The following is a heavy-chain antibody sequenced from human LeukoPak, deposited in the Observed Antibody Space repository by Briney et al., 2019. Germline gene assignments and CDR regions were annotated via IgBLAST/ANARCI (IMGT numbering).Heavy chain of an antibody. V-gene: IGHV1-69*13. J-gene: IGHJ6*02. D-gene: IGHD2-15*01. CDR2: IIPIFGTA. CDR3: TTRACPARGCSSSFSYSYGLHF. Sequence: GASVKVSCKASGNSISNYAVSWVRQAPGQGFEWMGGIIPIFGTADYAQKFQGRVTITADQSTSTTYMALSSLKSEDTATYYCTTRACPARGCSSSFSYSYGLHFWGQGTTVSVSS. CDR1: GNSISNYA.